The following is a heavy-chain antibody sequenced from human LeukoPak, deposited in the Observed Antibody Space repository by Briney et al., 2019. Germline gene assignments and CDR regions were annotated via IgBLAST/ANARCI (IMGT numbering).Heavy chain of an antibody. D-gene: IGHD2-2*02. CDR3: ARVAYCSSSSCYRALDS. CDR1: GGSISSYS. CDR2: IYYSGST. J-gene: IGHJ4*02. V-gene: IGHV4-59*01. Sequence: SETLSLTCTVSGGSISSYSWSWIRQPPGKGLEWIGYIYYSGSTNYNPSLKSRVTISVDTPKNQFSLKLSSVTAADTAVYYCARVAYCSSSSCYRALDSWGQGTLVTVSS.